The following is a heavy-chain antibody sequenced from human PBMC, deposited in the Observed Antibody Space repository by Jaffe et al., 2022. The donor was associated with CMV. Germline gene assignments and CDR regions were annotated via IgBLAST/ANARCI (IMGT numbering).Heavy chain of an antibody. J-gene: IGHJ6*03. Sequence: QVQLQQSGPGLVKPSQTLSLTCAISGDSVSSNRAAWNWIRQSPSRGLEWLGRTYYRSRWYSDYGAFVKSRITINSDTSKNQFSLQVNSVTPEDAAVYYCARGVLQLELVKDYYMDVWGKGTTVTVSS. CDR3: ARGVLQLELVKDYYMDV. CDR1: GDSVSSNRAA. V-gene: IGHV6-1*01. D-gene: IGHD1-1*01. CDR2: TYYRSRWYS.